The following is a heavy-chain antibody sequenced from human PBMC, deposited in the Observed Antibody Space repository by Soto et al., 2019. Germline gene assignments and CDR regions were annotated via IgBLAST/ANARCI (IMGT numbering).Heavy chain of an antibody. D-gene: IGHD5-18*01. CDR1: GYTFTSYA. Sequence: QVQLVQSGAEVKKPGASVKVSCKASGYTFTSYAMHSVRQAPGQRLEWMGWINAGNGNTKYSQKFQGRVTITRDTSASTAYMELSSLRSEDTAVYYCARYPEYSYGYNWGQGTLVTVSS. CDR3: ARYPEYSYGYN. V-gene: IGHV1-3*01. J-gene: IGHJ4*02. CDR2: INAGNGNT.